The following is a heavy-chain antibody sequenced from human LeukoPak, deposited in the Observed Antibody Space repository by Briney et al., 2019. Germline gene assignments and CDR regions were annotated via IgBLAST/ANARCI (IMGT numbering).Heavy chain of an antibody. V-gene: IGHV3-9*01. J-gene: IGHJ6*02. CDR3: AKDIGGGDYVKESYYYGMDV. Sequence: GGSLRLSCAASGFNFDEYAMHWVRQVPGKGLEWVAGISWNSGNIASADSVKGRFTISRDNAKNSLYLEMNSLRAEDSAFYYCAKDIGGGDYVKESYYYGMDVWGQGTTVTVSS. D-gene: IGHD2-21*02. CDR2: ISWNSGNI. CDR1: GFNFDEYA.